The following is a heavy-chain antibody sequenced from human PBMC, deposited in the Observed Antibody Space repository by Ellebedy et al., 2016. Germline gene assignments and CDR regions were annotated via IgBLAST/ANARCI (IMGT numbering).Heavy chain of an antibody. Sequence: SETLSLTXTVSGGSISSYYWGWIRQPPGKGLEWIGHIYYSGSTNYSPSLKSRVTISVDTSKNQCSLKLSSVTAADTAVYYCASGGDIVVVPAAPLGYWGQGTLVTVSS. CDR3: ASGGDIVVVPAAPLGY. CDR1: GGSISSYY. J-gene: IGHJ4*02. CDR2: IYYSGST. D-gene: IGHD2-2*01. V-gene: IGHV4-59*08.